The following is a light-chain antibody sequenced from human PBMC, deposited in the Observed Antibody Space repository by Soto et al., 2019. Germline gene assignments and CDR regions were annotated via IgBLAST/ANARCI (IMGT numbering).Light chain of an antibody. J-gene: IGKJ1*01. Sequence: EIVLTQSPGTLSLSPGERATLSCRASQSVTSTSLAWYQQKPGQAPRLLIYGASSRATDIPDRFSGSGSGTDFTLIISRLEPEDFAVYYCQQYATTPETFGQGTKVEIK. CDR3: QQYATTPET. V-gene: IGKV3-20*01. CDR2: GAS. CDR1: QSVTSTS.